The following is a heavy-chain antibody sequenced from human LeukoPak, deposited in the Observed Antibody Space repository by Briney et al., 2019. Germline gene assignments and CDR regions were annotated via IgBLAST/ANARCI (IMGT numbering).Heavy chain of an antibody. V-gene: IGHV1-18*04. CDR3: AREEPGEGYYDSSGYNYFDY. D-gene: IGHD3-22*01. Sequence: ASVKVSCKASGYTFTGYFMHWVRQAPGQGLEWMGWISAYNGNTNYAQKLQGRVTMTTDTSTSTAYMELRSLRSDDTAVYYCAREEPGEGYYDSSGYNYFDYWGQGTLVTVSS. CDR1: GYTFTGYF. J-gene: IGHJ4*02. CDR2: ISAYNGNT.